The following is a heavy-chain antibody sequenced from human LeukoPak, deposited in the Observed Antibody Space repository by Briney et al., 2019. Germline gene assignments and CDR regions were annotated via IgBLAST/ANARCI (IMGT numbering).Heavy chain of an antibody. D-gene: IGHD3-10*01. CDR1: GGSISSGIYY. CDR3: ARGLQYYGSGSYTHFDY. CDR2: IYHSGST. V-gene: IGHV4-30-2*01. Sequence: SETLSLTCTVSGGSISSGIYYWGWIRQTPGKGLEWIGYIYHSGSTYYNPSLKSRVTISLDRSKNQFSLKVTSVTAADTAVYYCARGLQYYGSGSYTHFDYWGQGSLVTVSS. J-gene: IGHJ4*02.